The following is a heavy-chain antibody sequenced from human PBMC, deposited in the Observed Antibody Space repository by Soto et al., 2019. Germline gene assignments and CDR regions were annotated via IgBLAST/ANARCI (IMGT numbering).Heavy chain of an antibody. CDR2: ISYDGKSK. Sequence: LSLTCAASGFTFSNYGMHWVRQAPGKGLEWVAVISYDGKSKYYADSVKGRFTISRDNSKNALYMQMNSLRPEDTAVFYCAKDHSTAMIDWGQGTLVTVSS. CDR3: AKDHSTAMID. D-gene: IGHD5-18*01. CDR1: GFTFSNYG. J-gene: IGHJ4*02. V-gene: IGHV3-30*18.